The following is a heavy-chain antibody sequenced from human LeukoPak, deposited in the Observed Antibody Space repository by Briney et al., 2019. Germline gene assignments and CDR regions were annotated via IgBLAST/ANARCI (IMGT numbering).Heavy chain of an antibody. CDR1: GFAFSSQA. V-gene: IGHV3-23*01. D-gene: IGHD3-22*01. CDR2: ISDSGDIT. J-gene: IGHJ3*02. CDR3: ARVKPNYYDSSAYGTFDI. Sequence: GGSLRLSCAASGFAFSSQAMGWVRQAPGKGLEWVSVISDSGDITYYADSVKGRFTISRDNSKNTLFLLMNSLRAEDTAVYYCARVKPNYYDSSAYGTFDIWGQGTMVTVSS.